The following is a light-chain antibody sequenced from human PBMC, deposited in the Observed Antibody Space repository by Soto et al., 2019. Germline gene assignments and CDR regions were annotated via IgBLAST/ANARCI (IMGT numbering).Light chain of an antibody. CDR3: QQRSNWPPT. Sequence: EIVMTHSPATLSVSPGERATLSSRASQSVSSNLAWYQQKPGQAPRLLIYDASNRATGIPARFSGSGSGTDFTLTISSLEPEDFAVYYCQQRSNWPPTFGQGTKVDI. V-gene: IGKV3-11*01. CDR1: QSVSSN. J-gene: IGKJ1*01. CDR2: DAS.